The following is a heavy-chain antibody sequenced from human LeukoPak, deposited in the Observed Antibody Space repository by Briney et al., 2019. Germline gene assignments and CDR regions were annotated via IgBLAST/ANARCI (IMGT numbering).Heavy chain of an antibody. CDR3: TTGMGRGYSYGSREADAFDI. CDR1: GFTFSNAW. J-gene: IGHJ3*02. D-gene: IGHD5-18*01. CDR2: IKSKTDGGTT. V-gene: IGHV3-15*01. Sequence: PGGSLRLSCAASGFTFSNAWMSWVRQAPGKGLEWVGRIKSKTDGGTTDYAAPVKSRFTISRDDSKNTLYLQMNSLKTEDTAVYYCTTGMGRGYSYGSREADAFDIWGQGTMVTVSS.